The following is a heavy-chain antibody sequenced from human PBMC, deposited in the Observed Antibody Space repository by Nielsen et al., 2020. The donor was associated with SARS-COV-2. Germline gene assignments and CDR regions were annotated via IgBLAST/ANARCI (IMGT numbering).Heavy chain of an antibody. V-gene: IGHV4-30-4*01. D-gene: IGHD6-13*01. CDR2: INYSGST. CDR3: ARDLAAAGWGAFDI. J-gene: IGHJ3*02. CDR1: GGSISSGDYY. Sequence: SETLSLTCTVSGGSISSGDYYWSWIRQPPGKGLEWIGYINYSGSTYYNPSLKSRVTISVDTSKNQFSLKLSSVTAADTAVYYCARDLAAAGWGAFDIWGQGTMVTVSS.